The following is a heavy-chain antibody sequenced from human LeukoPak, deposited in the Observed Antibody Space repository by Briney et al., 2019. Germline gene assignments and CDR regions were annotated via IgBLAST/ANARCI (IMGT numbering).Heavy chain of an antibody. CDR1: GFTFSSYS. Sequence: GGSLRLSCAASGFTFSSYSMNWVRQAPGKGLEWVSSISSSSSYIYYADSVKGRFTISRDNAKNSLYLQMNSLRAEDTAVYYCAREGIITLRGVSHFDYWGPGTLVTVSS. D-gene: IGHD3-10*01. J-gene: IGHJ4*02. CDR2: ISSSSSYI. V-gene: IGHV3-21*01. CDR3: AREGIITLRGVSHFDY.